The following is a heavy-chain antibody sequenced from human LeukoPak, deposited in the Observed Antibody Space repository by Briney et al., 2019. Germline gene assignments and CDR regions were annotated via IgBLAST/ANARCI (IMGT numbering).Heavy chain of an antibody. Sequence: PGGSLRLSCATSGFTFSSYRMSWVRQAPGKGPEWVANIKQDGSEKYYVDSVEGRFTISRDNAKSSLFLQMNSLRAEDTALYYCARGRGIFDYWGQGTLVTVSS. V-gene: IGHV3-7*01. D-gene: IGHD1-1*01. CDR1: GFTFSSYR. CDR2: IKQDGSEK. CDR3: ARGRGIFDY. J-gene: IGHJ4*02.